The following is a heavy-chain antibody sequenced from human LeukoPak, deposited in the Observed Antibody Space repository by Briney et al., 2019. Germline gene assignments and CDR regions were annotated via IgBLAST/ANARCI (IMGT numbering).Heavy chain of an antibody. CDR2: IYYSGST. Sequence: PSETLSLTCTVSGGSISSGGYYWSWTRQHPGKGLEWIGYIYYSGSTYYNPSLKSRVTISVDTSKNQFSLKLSSVTAADTAVYYCARGGPTVVDYWGQGTLVTVSS. D-gene: IGHD4-23*01. V-gene: IGHV4-31*03. J-gene: IGHJ4*02. CDR1: GGSISSGGYY. CDR3: ARGGPTVVDY.